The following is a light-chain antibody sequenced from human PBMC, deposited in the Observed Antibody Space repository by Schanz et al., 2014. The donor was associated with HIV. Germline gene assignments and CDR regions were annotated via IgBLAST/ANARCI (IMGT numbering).Light chain of an antibody. CDR3: QQYAGSPT. CDR1: QSVSSSY. Sequence: EIVLTQSPGTLSLSPGERATLSCRASQSVSSSYLAWYQQKPGQAPRLLIYGASSRATGIPDRFSGSGSGTDFTLTISRLEPEDFAVYYCQQYAGSPTFGPATTVDIK. V-gene: IGKV3-20*01. J-gene: IGKJ3*01. CDR2: GAS.